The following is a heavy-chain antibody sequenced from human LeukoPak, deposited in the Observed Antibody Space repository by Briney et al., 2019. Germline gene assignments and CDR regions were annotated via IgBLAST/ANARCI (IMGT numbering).Heavy chain of an antibody. CDR3: ARHYGP. Sequence: SETLSLTCAVYGGSFSGYYWSWIRQSPGKGLEWIGSIYDSGSTYYNPSLKSRVTISVDTSKNQFSLKLNSVTAADTAVYYCARHYGPWGQGTLVTVSS. J-gene: IGHJ5*02. D-gene: IGHD3-16*01. CDR1: GGSFSGYY. V-gene: IGHV4-34*01. CDR2: IYDSGST.